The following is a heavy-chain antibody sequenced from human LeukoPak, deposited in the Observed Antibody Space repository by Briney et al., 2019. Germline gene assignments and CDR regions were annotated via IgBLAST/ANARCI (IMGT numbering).Heavy chain of an antibody. V-gene: IGHV3-23*01. D-gene: IGHD3-22*01. J-gene: IGHJ4*02. CDR2: ISNDGGGT. CDR3: AKGSSGYFFDL. CDR1: GFIFSNYG. Sequence: GGSLRLSCAASGFIFSNYGLVWVRQAPGKGLEWVSAISNDGGGTTYADFVKGRFSVSRDNSKNTLFLQMNSLRAEDTALYYCAKGSSGYFFDLWGQGTLVTVSS.